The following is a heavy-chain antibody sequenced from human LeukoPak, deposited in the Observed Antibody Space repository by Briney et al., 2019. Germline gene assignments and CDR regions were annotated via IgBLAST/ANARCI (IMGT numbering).Heavy chain of an antibody. Sequence: RAGGSLRLSCAASGFTLSSYGMHWVRQAPGKGLEWVAFIRYDGSNRYYADSVKGRFTISRDNSKNTLYLQMNSLRAEDTAVYYCAGGPSGYHNTGGQGTLVTVSS. J-gene: IGHJ4*02. CDR1: GFTLSSYG. CDR2: IRYDGSNR. D-gene: IGHD5-12*01. CDR3: AGGPSGYHNT. V-gene: IGHV3-33*08.